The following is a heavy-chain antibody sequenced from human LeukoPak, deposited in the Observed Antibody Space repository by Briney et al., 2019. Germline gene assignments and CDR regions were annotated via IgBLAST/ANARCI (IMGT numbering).Heavy chain of an antibody. V-gene: IGHV4/OR15-8*01. J-gene: IGHJ5*02. D-gene: IGHD6-25*01. CDR3: AKVLTAAGLDL. CDR2: IHDDGRT. CDR1: GGSMSDSIT. Sequence: KPSETLSLTCSVSGGSMSDSITWGWVRQPPGKGLEWLANIHDDGRTAPNPSLRSRLTISQDRSKNQFSLKVSSVTAADTAFYYCAKVLTAAGLDLWGQGILVPSPQ.